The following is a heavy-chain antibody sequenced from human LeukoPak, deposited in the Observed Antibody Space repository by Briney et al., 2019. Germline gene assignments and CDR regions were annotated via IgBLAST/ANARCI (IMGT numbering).Heavy chain of an antibody. J-gene: IGHJ4*02. CDR1: GYTFTSYG. CDR3: ARGRGEELVVPAGPLGY. CDR2: ISAYNGNT. D-gene: IGHD2-2*01. V-gene: IGHV1-18*01. Sequence: ASVKVSCKASGYTFTSYGISWVRQAPGQGLEWMGWISAYNGNTNYAQKLQGRVTMTTDTSTSTAYMELRSLRSDDTAVYYCARGRGEELVVPAGPLGYWGQGTLVTVSS.